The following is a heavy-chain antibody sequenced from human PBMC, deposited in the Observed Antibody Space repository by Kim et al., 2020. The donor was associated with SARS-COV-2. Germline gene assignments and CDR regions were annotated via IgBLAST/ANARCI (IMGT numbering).Heavy chain of an antibody. V-gene: IGHV3-53*04. J-gene: IGHJ5*02. CDR1: GFTVSSNY. Sequence: GGSLRLSCAASGFTVSSNYMSWVRQAPGKGLEWVSVIYSGGSTYYADSVKGRCTISRHNSKNTLYLQMNSLRAEDTAVYYCARGPLGYGSGPSNPWGQGTLVKVSS. CDR2: IYSGGST. D-gene: IGHD3-10*01. CDR3: ARGPLGYGSGPSNP.